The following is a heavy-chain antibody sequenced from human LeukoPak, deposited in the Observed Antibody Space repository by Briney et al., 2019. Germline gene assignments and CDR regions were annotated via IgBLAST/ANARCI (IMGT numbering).Heavy chain of an antibody. J-gene: IGHJ6*02. D-gene: IGHD3-10*01. V-gene: IGHV4-59*01. CDR2: IYYSGST. Sequence: SETLSLTCTVSGGSISSYYWSWIRQPPGKGLEWIGYIYYSGSTNYNPSLKSRVTISVDTSKNQFSLKLSSVTAADTAVYYCAREPYYGSGSYSPYYYYGMDVWGQGTTVTVSS. CDR1: GGSISSYY. CDR3: AREPYYGSGSYSPYYYYGMDV.